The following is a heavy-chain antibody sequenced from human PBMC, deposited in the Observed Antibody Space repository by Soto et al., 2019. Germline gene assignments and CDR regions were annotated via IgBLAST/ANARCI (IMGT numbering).Heavy chain of an antibody. J-gene: IGHJ4*02. Sequence: QITLKESGPTLVKPTQTLTLTCTFSGFSLTTSAVGVGWIRQPPGKALEWLALIYWDDDKHYSPSLKNRLTITKDTSKNKVVLTMANIDPVDTATYYCAHRTMFRGVSLLDYWGQGTLVTVSS. D-gene: IGHD3-10*01. CDR3: AHRTMFRGVSLLDY. CDR1: GFSLTTSAVG. CDR2: IYWDDDK. V-gene: IGHV2-5*02.